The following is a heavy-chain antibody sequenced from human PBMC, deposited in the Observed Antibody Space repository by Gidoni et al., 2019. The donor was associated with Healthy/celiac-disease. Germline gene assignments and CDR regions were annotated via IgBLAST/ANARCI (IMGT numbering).Heavy chain of an antibody. J-gene: IGHJ3*02. D-gene: IGHD3-22*01. CDR2: MSYDGSNK. CDR1: GFTLSSYA. Sequence: QVQLVETGGGVVQTGRSLSLSCAASGFTLSSYALDWVRQAPAKGPEWVAGMSYDGSNKNYADSVKGRFTISRDNSKNTLYLQMNSLRAEDTAVYYCASLFRRITMIVVVPGSFDAFDIWGQGTMVTVSS. CDR3: ASLFRRITMIVVVPGSFDAFDI. V-gene: IGHV3-30-3*01.